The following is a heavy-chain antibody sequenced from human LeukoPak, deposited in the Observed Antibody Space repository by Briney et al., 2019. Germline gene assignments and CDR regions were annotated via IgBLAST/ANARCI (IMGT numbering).Heavy chain of an antibody. J-gene: IGHJ4*02. D-gene: IGHD3-3*01. CDR3: AREGVTTGRHYDS. CDR1: GFTLSSHW. Sequence: GGSLRLSFTASGFTLSSHWMHWVRQGPGKGLEWVSRIHMDGSTKDYADSVRGRFTISRDNAKNTVYLQMNSLRGDDTAVYYCAREGVTTGRHYDSWGQDTLVTVSS. V-gene: IGHV3-74*01. CDR2: IHMDGSTK.